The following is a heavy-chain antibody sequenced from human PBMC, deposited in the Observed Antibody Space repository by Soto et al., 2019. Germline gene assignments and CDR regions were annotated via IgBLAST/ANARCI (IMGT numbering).Heavy chain of an antibody. D-gene: IGHD5-12*01. V-gene: IGHV4-34*01. Sequence: SETLSHTCAGYGGSFSGYYWSGIRHPPGKGLECIVEINHSASTNYNPSLKSRVTISVDTSKNQFSLKLSSVTAADTAVYYCARASRRGYSSYDHNWFDPWGQGTLVTVSS. CDR3: ARASRRGYSSYDHNWFDP. CDR1: GGSFSGYY. J-gene: IGHJ5*02. CDR2: INHSAST.